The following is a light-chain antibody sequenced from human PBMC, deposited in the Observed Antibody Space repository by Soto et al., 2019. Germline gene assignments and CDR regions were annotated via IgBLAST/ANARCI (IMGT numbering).Light chain of an antibody. V-gene: IGLV2-14*01. CDR2: EVS. CDR1: SGYVGAYDY. Sequence: QSVLTQPASVSGSPGQSIAISCTGTSGYVGAYDYVSWYQHHPDKAPKLMIYEVSNRPSGVSDRFSGSKSVYTATLTISGLQAEDEADYYCASHTTSDTRVFGTGTKVTVL. CDR3: ASHTTSDTRV. J-gene: IGLJ1*01.